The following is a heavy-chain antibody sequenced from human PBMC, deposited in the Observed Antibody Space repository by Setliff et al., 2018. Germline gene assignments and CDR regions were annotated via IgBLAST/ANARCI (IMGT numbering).Heavy chain of an antibody. D-gene: IGHD3-3*01. V-gene: IGHV4-39*07. CDR3: ARTDDYYNFYAY. J-gene: IGHJ4*02. CDR1: GASISSSSYY. Sequence: PSETLSLTCTVSGASISSSSYYWAWIRQPPGRGLELIGSIFYGVSTYYNPSLKSRVTISIDASKNQFSLKLDSVTAADTAVYYCARTDDYYNFYAYWGQGTLVTVSS. CDR2: IFYGVST.